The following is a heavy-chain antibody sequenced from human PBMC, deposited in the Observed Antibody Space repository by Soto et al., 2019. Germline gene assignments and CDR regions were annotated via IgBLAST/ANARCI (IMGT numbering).Heavy chain of an antibody. V-gene: IGHV3-23*01. CDR2: ISGSGGST. CDR1: GFTFSSYA. CDR3: AKDGNWLDVYFDV. Sequence: GGSLRLSCAASGFTFSSYAMSWVRQAPGKGLEWVSAISGSGGSTYYADSVKGRFTISRDNSKNTLYLHMTNLRAEDTAVYYCAKDGNWLDVYFDVWGQGTPVTVSS. D-gene: IGHD6-19*01. J-gene: IGHJ4*02.